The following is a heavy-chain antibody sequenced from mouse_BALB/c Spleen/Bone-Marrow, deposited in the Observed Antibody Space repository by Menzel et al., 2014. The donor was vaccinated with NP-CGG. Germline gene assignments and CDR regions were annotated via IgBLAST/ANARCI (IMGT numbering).Heavy chain of an antibody. CDR3: ARRAYGGSYGFAY. D-gene: IGHD1-1*01. CDR2: INPSTDYT. CDR1: GYTFTSYW. V-gene: IGHV1-7*01. J-gene: IGHJ3*01. Sequence: QVQLQQPGAELAKPGASLKMSCKASGYTFTSYWMHRVKQRPGQGLEWIGYINPSTDYTEYNQKFKDKATLTADKSSSTAFMQLSSLTSEDSAVYYCARRAYGGSYGFAYWGQGTLVTVSA.